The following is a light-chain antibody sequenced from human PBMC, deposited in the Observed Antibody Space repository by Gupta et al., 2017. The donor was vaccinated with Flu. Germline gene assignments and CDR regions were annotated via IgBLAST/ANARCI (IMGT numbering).Light chain of an antibody. CDR3: SSYTIYSTVI. CDR1: SSDVGTYNY. CDR2: EVS. Sequence: QSALTQPASVSGSPGQSITISCTGTSSDVGTYNYVSWYQQHPGNAPKLMIYEVSNRPSGVSDRFSGSKSGTAASLTISGLQAEDEADYYCSSYTIYSTVIFGGGTKLTVL. J-gene: IGLJ2*01. V-gene: IGLV2-14*01.